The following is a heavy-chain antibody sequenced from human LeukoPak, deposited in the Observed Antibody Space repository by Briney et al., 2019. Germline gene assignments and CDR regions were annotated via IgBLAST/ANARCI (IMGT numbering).Heavy chain of an antibody. V-gene: IGHV4-34*01. J-gene: IGHJ4*02. Sequence: PSETLSLTCTVSGGSISSYYWSWIRQPPGKGLEWIGEINHSGSTNYNPSLKSRVTISVDTSKNQFSLKLSSVTAADTAVYYCAVFLPYCSGGSCYSDYWGQGTLVTVSS. D-gene: IGHD2-15*01. CDR2: INHSGST. CDR1: GGSISSYY. CDR3: AVFLPYCSGGSCYSDY.